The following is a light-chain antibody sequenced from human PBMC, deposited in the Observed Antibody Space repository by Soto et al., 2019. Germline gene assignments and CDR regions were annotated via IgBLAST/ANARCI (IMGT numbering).Light chain of an antibody. Sequence: DILMTQSPATLSASVGERATLTCRASQSISSNLTWYHQKPGQAPKLLIYDASNWDTGVPSRFSGSGSGTEFTLTISSLQTEDFAAYYCQQYNDVPLTFGQGTRLEIK. CDR2: DAS. V-gene: IGKV1-33*01. J-gene: IGKJ2*01. CDR1: QSISSN. CDR3: QQYNDVPLT.